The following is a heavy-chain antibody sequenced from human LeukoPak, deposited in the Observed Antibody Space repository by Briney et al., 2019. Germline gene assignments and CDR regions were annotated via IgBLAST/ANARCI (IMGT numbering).Heavy chain of an antibody. J-gene: IGHJ4*02. CDR2: MNPNSGNT. D-gene: IGHD3-22*01. CDR1: GYTFTSYD. Sequence: ASVKVSCKASGYTFTSYDINWVRQATGQGLEWMGWMNPNSGNTGYAQKFQGRVTMTRNTSISTAYMELSSLRSDDTAVYYCARDPTDYYYDSSGSFDYWGQGTLVTVSS. CDR3: ARDPTDYYYDSSGSFDY. V-gene: IGHV1-8*01.